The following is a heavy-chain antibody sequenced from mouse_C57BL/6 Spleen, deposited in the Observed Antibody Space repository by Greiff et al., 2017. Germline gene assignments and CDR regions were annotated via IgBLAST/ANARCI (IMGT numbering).Heavy chain of an antibody. J-gene: IGHJ4*01. CDR1: GFTFSSYG. Sequence: DVQLVESGGDLVKPGGSLKLSCAASGFTFSSYGMSWVRQTPDKRLEWVATISSGGSYTYYPDSVKGRFTISRDNAKNTLYLQMSSLKSEDTAMYYCARGTTVVAGAMDYWGQGTSVTVSS. CDR3: ARGTTVVAGAMDY. V-gene: IGHV5-6*01. CDR2: ISSGGSYT. D-gene: IGHD1-1*01.